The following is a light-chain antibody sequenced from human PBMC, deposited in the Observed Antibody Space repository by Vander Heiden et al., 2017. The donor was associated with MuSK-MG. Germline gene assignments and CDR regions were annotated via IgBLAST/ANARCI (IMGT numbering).Light chain of an antibody. V-gene: IGKV1-39*01. Sequence: DIQMTQSPSTLSASVGDTITITCRASQSISSWLDWHQQKPGKAPKLLISAASTLQGGVPSRFSGSGSGTEFTLTISSLQPDDFATYYCQQNYSYPLTFGEGTKVEIK. CDR3: QQNYSYPLT. CDR2: AAS. CDR1: QSISSW. J-gene: IGKJ4*02.